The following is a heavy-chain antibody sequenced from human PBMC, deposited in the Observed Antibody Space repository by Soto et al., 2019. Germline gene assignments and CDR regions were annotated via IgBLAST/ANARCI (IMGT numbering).Heavy chain of an antibody. D-gene: IGHD5-12*01. CDR3: AREDGYRGGDAFDI. Sequence: PGGSLRLSCAASGFTVSSNYMSWVRQAPGKGLEWVSVIYSGGSTYYADSVKGRFTISRDNSKNTLYLQMNSLRAEDTAVYYCAREDGYRGGDAFDIWGQGTMVTVPS. CDR1: GFTVSSNY. CDR2: IYSGGST. V-gene: IGHV3-66*01. J-gene: IGHJ3*02.